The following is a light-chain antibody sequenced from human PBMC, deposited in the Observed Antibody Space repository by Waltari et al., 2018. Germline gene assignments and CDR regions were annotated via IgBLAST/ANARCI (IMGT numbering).Light chain of an antibody. V-gene: IGLV3-25*03. CDR2: KDI. J-gene: IGLJ2*01. CDR3: QSADNSGTVI. CDR1: ALRQQY. Sequence: SDEVTQPPPVSASAGQTARITCSGDALRQQYGYWYQQKPGQAPVVIIYKDIERPSGIPERFSGSTSGTTVTLTISGVQAEDEADYYCQSADNSGTVIFGGGTKVTVL.